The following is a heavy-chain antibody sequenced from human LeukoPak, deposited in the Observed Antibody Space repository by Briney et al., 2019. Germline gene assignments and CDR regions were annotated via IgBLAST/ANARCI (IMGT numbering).Heavy chain of an antibody. Sequence: GGSLRLSCAASGFTFSSYGMHWVRQAPGKGLEWVAFIRYDGSNKYYADSVKDRFAISRDNSKNTLYLQMNSLRAEDTAVYYCAKGGDITSSQFDYWGQGTLVTVSS. V-gene: IGHV3-30*02. CDR3: AKGGDITSSQFDY. D-gene: IGHD5-12*01. CDR1: GFTFSSYG. CDR2: IRYDGSNK. J-gene: IGHJ4*02.